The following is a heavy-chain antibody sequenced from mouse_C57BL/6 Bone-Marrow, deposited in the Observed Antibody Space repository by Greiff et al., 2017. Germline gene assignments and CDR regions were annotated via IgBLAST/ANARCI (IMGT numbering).Heavy chain of an antibody. Sequence: QVQLQQSGAELVKPGASVKISCKASGYAFSSYWMNWVKQRPGKGLEWIGQIYPGDGDTNYNGKFKGKATLTADKSSSTAYMQLSSLTSEDSAVYFCARGIYYDYVGFAYWGQGTLVTVSA. D-gene: IGHD2-4*01. J-gene: IGHJ3*01. CDR1: GYAFSSYW. CDR3: ARGIYYDYVGFAY. CDR2: IYPGDGDT. V-gene: IGHV1-80*01.